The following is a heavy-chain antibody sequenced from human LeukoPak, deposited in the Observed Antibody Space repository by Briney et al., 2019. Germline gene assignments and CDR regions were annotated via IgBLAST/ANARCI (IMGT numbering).Heavy chain of an antibody. D-gene: IGHD6-19*01. J-gene: IGHJ4*02. V-gene: IGHV3-7*01. CDR3: ARDPSAVAGFFDY. Sequence: PGGSLRLSCAASGFTFSSYWMSWVRQAPGKGLEWVANIKQDGSEKYYVDSVKGRFTISRDNAKNSLYLQMNSLRAEDTAVYYCARDPSAVAGFFDYWGQGTLVTVSS. CDR1: GFTFSSYW. CDR2: IKQDGSEK.